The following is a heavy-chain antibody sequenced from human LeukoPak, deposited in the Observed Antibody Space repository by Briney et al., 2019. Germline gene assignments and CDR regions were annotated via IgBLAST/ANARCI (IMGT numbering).Heavy chain of an antibody. CDR3: ARVSYYDSSGYYPAYYYYYYMDV. CDR2: IKQDGSEK. Sequence: GGSLRLSCAASGFTFSSYWMSWVRQAPGKGLEWVANIKQDGSEKYYVDSVKGRFTISRDNAKNSLYLQMNSLRAEDTAVYYCARVSYYDSSGYYPAYYYYYYMDVWGKGTTVTASS. V-gene: IGHV3-7*01. J-gene: IGHJ6*03. CDR1: GFTFSSYW. D-gene: IGHD3-22*01.